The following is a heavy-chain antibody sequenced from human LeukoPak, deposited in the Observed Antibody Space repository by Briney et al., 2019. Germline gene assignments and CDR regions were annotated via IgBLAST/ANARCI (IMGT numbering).Heavy chain of an antibody. D-gene: IGHD3-10*01. V-gene: IGHV4-30-2*01. CDR2: IYHSGST. CDR1: GGSISSGGYS. J-gene: IGHJ4*02. Sequence: SSETLSLTCAVSGGSISSGGYSWSWIRQPPGKGLEWIGYIYHSGSTYYNPSLKSRVTISVDRSKNQFSLKLSSVTAADTAVYYCAASYGSGSYFFDYWGQETLVTVSS. CDR3: AASYGSGSYFFDY.